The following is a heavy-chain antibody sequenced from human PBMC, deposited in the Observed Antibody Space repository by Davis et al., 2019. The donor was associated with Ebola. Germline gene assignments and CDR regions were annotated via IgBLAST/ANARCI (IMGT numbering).Heavy chain of an antibody. CDR2: ISAYNGNT. D-gene: IGHD2-15*01. CDR3: ARDLVVGAFDP. Sequence: ASVPVSCQASGGTFSSYAISWVRQAPGQGLEWMGWISAYNGNTNYAQKLQGRVTMTTDTSTSTAYMELRSLRSDDTAVYYCARDLVVGAFDPWGQGTLVTVSS. V-gene: IGHV1-18*01. J-gene: IGHJ5*02. CDR1: GGTFSSYA.